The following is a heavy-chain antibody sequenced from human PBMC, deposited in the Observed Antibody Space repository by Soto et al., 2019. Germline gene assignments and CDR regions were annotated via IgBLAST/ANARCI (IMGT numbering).Heavy chain of an antibody. V-gene: IGHV4-30-4*01. CDR2: MSYSGST. CDR1: GVYISSGNYY. CDR3: ATMGTPATGLYYFDI. Sequence: PSETLSLTGTVSGVYISSGNYYWSWIRPPPGKGLEWIGFMSYSGSTSYNASLKSRVTISVDTSKSQFSLNLSFVTAADTAVYYCATMGTPATGLYYFDIWGQGTMVTVSS. D-gene: IGHD1-26*01. J-gene: IGHJ3*02.